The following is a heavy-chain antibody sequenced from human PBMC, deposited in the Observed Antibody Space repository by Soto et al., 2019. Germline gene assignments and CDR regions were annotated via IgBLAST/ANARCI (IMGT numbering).Heavy chain of an antibody. CDR1: GYSFTSYG. CDR3: ARHYDYDTSGYHKIDY. CDR2: ISGYNGDT. J-gene: IGHJ4*02. V-gene: IGHV1-18*01. Sequence: QVQVVQSGAEVKKPGASVKVSCKASGYSFTSYGISWVRQAPGQGLEWMGWISGYNGDTKYAQKLQGRVTLTTDTXTXXADMERRSLRSDDTAVYYCARHYDYDTSGYHKIDYWGQGTLGTVSS. D-gene: IGHD3-22*01.